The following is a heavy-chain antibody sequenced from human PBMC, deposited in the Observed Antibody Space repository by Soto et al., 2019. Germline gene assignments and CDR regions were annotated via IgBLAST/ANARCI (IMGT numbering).Heavy chain of an antibody. CDR1: SGSISSSNW. Sequence: SETLSLTCAVSSGSISSSNWWSWVRQPPGKGLEWIGEIYHSGSTNYNPSLKSRVTISVDKSKNQFSLKLSSVTAADTAVYYCARGTVAEGYDYIWESQALWFDPWGQGTLVTVSS. D-gene: IGHD3-16*01. J-gene: IGHJ5*02. CDR2: IYHSGST. V-gene: IGHV4-4*02. CDR3: ARGTVAEGYDYIWESQALWFDP.